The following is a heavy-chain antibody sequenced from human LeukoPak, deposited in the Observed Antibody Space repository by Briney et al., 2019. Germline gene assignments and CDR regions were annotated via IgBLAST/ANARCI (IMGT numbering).Heavy chain of an antibody. CDR2: LYYDGRT. D-gene: IGHD6-19*01. CDR1: GDSVSSSNYY. Sequence: SETLSLTCTVFGDSVSSSNYYWAWFRQPPGKGLDWIGSLYYDGRTYYSPSLESRVTVSVDTSKNQFALKLTSVTAADTAVYYCARGNSSGWYTYWYFDLWGRGTLVTVSS. V-gene: IGHV4-39*01. CDR3: ARGNSSGWYTYWYFDL. J-gene: IGHJ2*01.